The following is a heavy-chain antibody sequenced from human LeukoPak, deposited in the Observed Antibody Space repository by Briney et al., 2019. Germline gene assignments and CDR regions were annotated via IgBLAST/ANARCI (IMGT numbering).Heavy chain of an antibody. CDR1: GGDFSNYA. V-gene: IGHV1-69*01. Sequence: ASVKVSCKASGGDFSNYAFSWVRQAPGQGLEWMGGVIPIFHTSYYSQKFQGRVTITADESTSTDYMDLSSLRSEDTALYYCAKMSGSYFVRIDYWGQGTLVTVSS. D-gene: IGHD3-10*01. CDR2: VIPIFHTS. CDR3: AKMSGSYFVRIDY. J-gene: IGHJ4*02.